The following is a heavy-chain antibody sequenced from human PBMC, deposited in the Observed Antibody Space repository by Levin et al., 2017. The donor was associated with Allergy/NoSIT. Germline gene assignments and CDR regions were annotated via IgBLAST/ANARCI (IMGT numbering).Heavy chain of an antibody. J-gene: IGHJ6*02. CDR3: ARAAGLRYGYRGFDYGMDV. D-gene: IGHD5-18*01. CDR1: GGSFSGYY. CDR2: INHSGST. Sequence: PSQTLSLTCAVYGGSFSGYYWSWIRQPPGKGLEWIGEINHSGSTNYNPSLKSRVTISVDTSKNQFSLKLSSVTAADTAVYYCARAAGLRYGYRGFDYGMDVWGQGTTVTVSS. V-gene: IGHV4-34*01.